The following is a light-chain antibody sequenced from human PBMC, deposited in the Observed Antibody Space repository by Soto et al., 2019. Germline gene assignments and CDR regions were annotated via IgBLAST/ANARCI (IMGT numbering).Light chain of an antibody. CDR3: QQYHNTPIT. CDR2: GVS. CDR1: QSVSSNY. Sequence: ALSPGTMSLPPGRAATLACSNSQSVSSNYLAWYQQIPGQAPRLLIHGVSSRAAGIPDRFSGSGSGTEFTLTISRLEPEDFAVYYCQQYHNTPITFGQGTRLEI. V-gene: IGKV3-20*01. J-gene: IGKJ5*01.